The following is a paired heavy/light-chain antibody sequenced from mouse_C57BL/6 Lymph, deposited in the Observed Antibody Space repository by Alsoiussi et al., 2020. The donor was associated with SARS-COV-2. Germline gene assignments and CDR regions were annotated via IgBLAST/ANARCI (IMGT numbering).Heavy chain of an antibody. CDR1: GYTFTDYY. V-gene: IGHV1-75*01. CDR3: ARWEDWDGPGMDY. J-gene: IGHJ4*01. Sequence: QVHLQQSGPELVKPGTSVKISCKASGYTFTDYYVNWVNQRPGQGLEWIGWIFPGTGSTYYNEKFMDKATLTVDKSSSTAYMLLSSLTSEDSAVYFCARWEDWDGPGMDYWGQGTSVTVSS. D-gene: IGHD4-1*01. CDR2: IFPGTGST.
Light chain of an antibody. CDR3: QQGQSYPLT. CDR1: QNINVW. J-gene: IGKJ5*01. CDR2: KAS. V-gene: IGKV10-94*01. Sequence: DIQMNQSPSSLSASLGDTITITCHASQNINVWLSWYQQKPGNIPKLLIYKASKLHTGVPSRFSGSGSGTGFTLTISSLQPEDIATYYCQQGQSYPLTFGAGTKLELK.